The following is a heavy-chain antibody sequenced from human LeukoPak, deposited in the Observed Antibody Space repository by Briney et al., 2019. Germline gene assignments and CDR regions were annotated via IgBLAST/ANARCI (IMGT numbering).Heavy chain of an antibody. CDR2: ISYDGSNK. D-gene: IGHD6-13*01. CDR3: ARGIAAAGNDY. Sequence: GRSLRLSCAASGFTSSSYAMHWVRQAPGKGLEWVAVISYDGSNKYYADSVKGRFTISRDNSKNTLYLQMNSLRAEDTAVYYCARGIAAAGNDYWGQGTLVTVSS. J-gene: IGHJ4*02. V-gene: IGHV3-30-3*01. CDR1: GFTSSSYA.